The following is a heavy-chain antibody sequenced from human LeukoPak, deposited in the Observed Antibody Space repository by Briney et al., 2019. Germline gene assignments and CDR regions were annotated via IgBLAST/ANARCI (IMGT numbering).Heavy chain of an antibody. D-gene: IGHD3-22*01. CDR2: INHSGST. CDR1: GGSFSGYY. Sequence: SETLSLTCAVYGGSFSGYYWSWIRQPPGKGLEWIGEINHSGSTNYNPSIKSGVTISVATSKNQFSLNLSSVTAADTAAYYWARGSGHYTTYYYDSSGSNHPSSFQLWGQGTLVTVSS. V-gene: IGHV4-34*01. J-gene: IGHJ1*01. CDR3: ARGSGHYTTYYYDSSGSNHPSSFQL.